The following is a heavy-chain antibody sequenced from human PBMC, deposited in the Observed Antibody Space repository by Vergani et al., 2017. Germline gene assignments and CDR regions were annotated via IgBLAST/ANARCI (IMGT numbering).Heavy chain of an antibody. J-gene: IGHJ4*02. CDR1: GESFSRFY. Sequence: QVQLQQWGAGVVKPSGTLSLTCAVFGESFSRFYWSWIRQPPRKGLEWVGEINNDGHTNYNPSLESRVTVSRDTAKNQFSLNLMSVTAADTAMYYWAVRPRVNLVGGEIVTKRTLDYWSQGSLVTVSS. D-gene: IGHD2-15*01. CDR3: AVRPRVNLVGGEIVTKRTLDY. V-gene: IGHV4-34*02. CDR2: INNDGHT.